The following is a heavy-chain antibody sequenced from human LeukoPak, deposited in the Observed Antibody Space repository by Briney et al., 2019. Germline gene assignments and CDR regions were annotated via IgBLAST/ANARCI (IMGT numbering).Heavy chain of an antibody. CDR1: GGTFISYA. CDR3: AREGIPPYAFDI. J-gene: IGHJ3*02. V-gene: IGHV1-69*13. Sequence: SVKVSCKASGGTFISYAISWVRQAPGQGLEWMGGIIPIFGTANYAQKFQGRVTITADESTSTAYMELSSLRSEDTAVYYCAREGIPPYAFDIWGQGTMVTVSS. CDR2: IIPIFGTA. D-gene: IGHD2-21*01.